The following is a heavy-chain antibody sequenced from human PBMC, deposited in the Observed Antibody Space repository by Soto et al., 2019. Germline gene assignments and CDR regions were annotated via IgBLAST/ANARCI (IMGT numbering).Heavy chain of an antibody. CDR1: GGSFSGYH. Sequence: QVQLQQWGAGVLKPSETLSLTCAVYGGSFSGYHWSWIRQSPGKGLEWIGEIIHSGSTNYNPSLKSRVTISVDTSKHQFSLRLTSVSAADTAVYYCARTESRSYYYSGMDVWGQGTTVTVSS. D-gene: IGHD3-16*01. CDR3: ARTESRSYYYSGMDV. V-gene: IGHV4-34*12. CDR2: IIHSGST. J-gene: IGHJ6*01.